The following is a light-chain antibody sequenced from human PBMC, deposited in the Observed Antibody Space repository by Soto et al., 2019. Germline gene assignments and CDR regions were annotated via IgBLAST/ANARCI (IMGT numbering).Light chain of an antibody. Sequence: EIVLTQSPGTLSLSPGERATLSCRASQSVSSNYLAWYQQKPGQAPRLLIYGASSRATGIPDRFSGSGSGTDFTLTISRLEPEDFAVYYCHQHGSSPPTFGQGTKVDIK. CDR3: HQHGSSPPT. J-gene: IGKJ1*01. CDR2: GAS. V-gene: IGKV3-20*01. CDR1: QSVSSNY.